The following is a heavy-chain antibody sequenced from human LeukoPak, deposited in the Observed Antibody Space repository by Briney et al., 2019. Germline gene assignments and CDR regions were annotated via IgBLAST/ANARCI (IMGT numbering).Heavy chain of an antibody. V-gene: IGHV3-7*01. Sequence: GGSLRLSCAASVLTFSSYWMCWVRQAPAKGLEWVASIKQDGSEKYYVDSVKGRFTISRDNAKNSLYLQMNSLRAEDTAVYYCARSGSGSYPDAFDIWGQGTMVTVSS. CDR2: IKQDGSEK. D-gene: IGHD1-26*01. CDR3: ARSGSGSYPDAFDI. J-gene: IGHJ3*02. CDR1: VLTFSSYW.